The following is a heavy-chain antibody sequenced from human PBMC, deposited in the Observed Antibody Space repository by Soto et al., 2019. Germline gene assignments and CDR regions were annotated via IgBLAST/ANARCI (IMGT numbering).Heavy chain of an antibody. CDR1: GYTCTGYY. CDR3: ARAAERPYYYGMDV. CDR2: YNPNSGGT. V-gene: IGHV1-2*02. Sequence: ASVKVSCKASGYTCTGYYMHWVRQAPGQALEWMGWYNPNSGGTNYAQKFQGRVTMSRDASISTAYMELSWLRSDDTAVYYRARAAERPYYYGMDVWGERSKVTVTS. J-gene: IGHJ6*04. D-gene: IGHD1-1*01.